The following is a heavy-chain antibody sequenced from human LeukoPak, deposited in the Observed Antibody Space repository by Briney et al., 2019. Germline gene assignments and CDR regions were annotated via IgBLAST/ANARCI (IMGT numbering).Heavy chain of an antibody. CDR1: GFSFSNAW. J-gene: IGHJ4*02. Sequence: GGSLRLSCVAAGFSFSNAWMSWVRQAQGDGLECIGCIKSKIDGGTTEYTAPVKGRVTISRDDSKDTLYLEMNSLKTEDTAVYLCTTNWGGGPDYWGQGTLVTVSS. CDR2: IKSKIDGGTT. V-gene: IGHV3-15*01. CDR3: TTNWGGGPDY. D-gene: IGHD3-16*01.